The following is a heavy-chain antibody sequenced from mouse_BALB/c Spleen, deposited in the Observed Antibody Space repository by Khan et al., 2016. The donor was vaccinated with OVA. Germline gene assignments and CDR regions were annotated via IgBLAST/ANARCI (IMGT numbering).Heavy chain of an antibody. J-gene: IGHJ2*01. CDR1: GFSLTDYG. V-gene: IGHV2-6-5*01. CDR2: IWGGGIT. Sequence: QVQLKQSGPGLVAPSQSLSITCTVSGFSLTDYGVSWIRQPPGKGLEWLGVIWGGGITYYNSALKSRLSISKANSKSQVVLKMNRLQTHDTTMNCCAKHVILYPCYFDYWGQGTTLTVSS. CDR3: AKHVILYPCYFDY.